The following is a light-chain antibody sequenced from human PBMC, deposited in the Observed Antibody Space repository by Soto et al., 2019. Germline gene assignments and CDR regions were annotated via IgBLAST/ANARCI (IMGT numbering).Light chain of an antibody. CDR1: QDISTW. CDR2: AAS. V-gene: IGKV1-12*01. Sequence: DIQMTQSPSSVSASVGDRVTITCRASQDISTWLAWYQQKPGEAPKLLISAASSFQSGVPSRFSGSGSATEFTLTISSLQPEDFATYFCQQANSFPPTFGQGTKVEV. J-gene: IGKJ1*01. CDR3: QQANSFPPT.